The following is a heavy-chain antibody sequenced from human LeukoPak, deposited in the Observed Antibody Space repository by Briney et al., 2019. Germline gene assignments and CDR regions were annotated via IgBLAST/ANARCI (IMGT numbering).Heavy chain of an antibody. CDR3: AKANSPYYYDSSGYSTFDY. J-gene: IGHJ4*02. CDR2: MRRSGGSP. D-gene: IGHD3-22*01. Sequence: GGSLRLSCAASGFTFSSYAMNWVRQAPGKGLEWVAVMRRSGGSPYYADSVKGRFTMSRDNSKNTLYLQMNSLRAEDTPVYYCAKANSPYYYDSSGYSTFDYWGQGTLVTVSS. CDR1: GFTFSSYA. V-gene: IGHV3-23*01.